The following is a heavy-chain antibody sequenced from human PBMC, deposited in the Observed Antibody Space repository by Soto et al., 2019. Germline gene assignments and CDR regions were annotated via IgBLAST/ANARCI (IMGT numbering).Heavy chain of an antibody. CDR3: ASGQQLVRNY. J-gene: IGHJ4*02. CDR1: GGSISSGGYS. Sequence: QLQLQESGSGLVKPSQTLSLTCAVSGGSISSGGYSWSWIRQPPGKGLEWIGYIYHSGSTYYNPSHXSXXXIXXDRSKNQFSLKLSSVTAADTAVYYGASGQQLVRNYWGQGTLVTVSS. D-gene: IGHD6-13*01. CDR2: IYHSGST. V-gene: IGHV4-30-2*01.